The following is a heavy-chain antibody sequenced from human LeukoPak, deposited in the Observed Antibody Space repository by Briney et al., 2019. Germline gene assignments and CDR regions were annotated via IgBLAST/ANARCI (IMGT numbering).Heavy chain of an antibody. CDR2: TYYRSKWYN. CDR3: VRDAGPAPLFDL. Sequence: SQTLSLTCAISGXSVSNSGFAWNWIRQSPSRGLEWLGRTYYRSKWYNDYAVSLKSRIAINPDTAKNQLSLQLNSVTPDDTGVYYCVRDAGPAPLFDLWGLGTLVTVSS. D-gene: IGHD6-13*01. J-gene: IGHJ5*02. CDR1: GXSVSNSGFA. V-gene: IGHV6-1*01.